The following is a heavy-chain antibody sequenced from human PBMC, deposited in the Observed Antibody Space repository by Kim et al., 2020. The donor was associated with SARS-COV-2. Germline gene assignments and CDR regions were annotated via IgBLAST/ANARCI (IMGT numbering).Heavy chain of an antibody. J-gene: IGHJ3*01. D-gene: IGHD3-9*01. CDR2: ISSSSSYI. CDR1: GFTFSSYS. V-gene: IGHV3-21*01. CDR3: AGGRVRYFDGRMALLPVGPVRGIVAFDG. Sequence: GGSLRLSCAASGFTFSSYSMNWVRQAPGKGLEWVSSISSSSSYIYYADSVKGRFTISRDNAKNSLYLQMNSLRAEDTAVYYCAGGRVRYFDGRMALLPVGPVRGIVAFDGCGEGTMVTVSS.